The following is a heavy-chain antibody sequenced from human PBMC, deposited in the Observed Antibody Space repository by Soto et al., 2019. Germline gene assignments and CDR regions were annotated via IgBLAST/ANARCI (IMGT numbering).Heavy chain of an antibody. CDR3: GASTGWYWFNY. D-gene: IGHD6-19*01. CDR1: GGSITSSSYY. Sequence: QLQLQESGPGLVKPSETLSLTCTVSGGSITSSSYYWGWIGQPPGKGLEWIGSMYYSGSTYYNPSLKSRVSISVDTSKNQLSLKLSSVTAADTAVFYCGASTGWYWFNYWGQGTLVTVSS. CDR2: MYYSGST. J-gene: IGHJ4*02. V-gene: IGHV4-39*01.